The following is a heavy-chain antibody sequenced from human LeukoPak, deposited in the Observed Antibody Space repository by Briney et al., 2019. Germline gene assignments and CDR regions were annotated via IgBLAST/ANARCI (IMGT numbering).Heavy chain of an antibody. D-gene: IGHD3-16*01. CDR2: IYSGGST. CDR3: ARDWGEYYFDY. V-gene: IGHV3-53*01. Sequence: TGGSLRLSCAASGFTVSSNYMSWVRQAPGKGLEWVSVIYSGGSTYYADSVKGRFTISRDNSKNTLYLQMNSLRAEDTAVYYCARDWGEYYFDYWGQGTLVTVSS. J-gene: IGHJ4*02. CDR1: GFTVSSNY.